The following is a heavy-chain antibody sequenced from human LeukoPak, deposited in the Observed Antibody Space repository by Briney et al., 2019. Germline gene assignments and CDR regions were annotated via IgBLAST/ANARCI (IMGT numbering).Heavy chain of an antibody. CDR1: GGSISSYY. J-gene: IGHJ3*02. CDR2: IYTSGST. Sequence: SETLSLTCTVSGGSISSYYWSWIRQPAGEGLEWIGRIYTSGSTNYNPSLKSRVTMSVDTSKNQFSLKLSSVTAADAAVYYCATDSWSRDAFDIWGQGTMVTVSS. V-gene: IGHV4-4*07. CDR3: ATDSWSRDAFDI. D-gene: IGHD3-22*01.